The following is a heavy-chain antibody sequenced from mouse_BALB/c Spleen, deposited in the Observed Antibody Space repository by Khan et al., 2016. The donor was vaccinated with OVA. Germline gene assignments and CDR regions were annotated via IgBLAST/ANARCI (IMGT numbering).Heavy chain of an antibody. J-gene: IGHJ1*01. Sequence: VQLQQSGPELVKPGASVKMSCKASGYTFTDYYMKWVKQNHGKSLEWIGDINPNNGDSFYNQKFKGRATLTVDKSSSTAYMHLNSLTSDDSTVYYCTRGLFDVWGAGTTVTVSS. CDR1: GYTFTDYY. CDR2: INPNNGDS. V-gene: IGHV1-26*01. CDR3: TRGLFDV.